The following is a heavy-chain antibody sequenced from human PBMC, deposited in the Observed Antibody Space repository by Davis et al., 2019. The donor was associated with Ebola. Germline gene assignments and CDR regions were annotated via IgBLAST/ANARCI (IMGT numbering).Heavy chain of an antibody. V-gene: IGHV3-30*02. CDR1: EFTFSSYG. CDR3: ARDSDDYCFDY. D-gene: IGHD2-21*02. CDR2: IRHDGSDR. Sequence: GGSLRLSCAASEFTFSSYGMHWVRQAPGKGLEWVAFIRHDGSDRYYADSVKGRFTISRDNSKNTLYLQMNSLRPEDTAVYYCARDSDDYCFDYWGQGTLVTVSS. J-gene: IGHJ4*02.